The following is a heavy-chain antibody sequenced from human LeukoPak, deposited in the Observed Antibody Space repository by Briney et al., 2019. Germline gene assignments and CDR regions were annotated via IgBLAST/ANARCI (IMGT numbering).Heavy chain of an antibody. Sequence: SVKVSCXASGGTFSSYAISWVRQAHGQGLEWMGRIIPIFGTANYAQKFQGRVTITTDESTSTAYMELSSLRSEDTAVYYCAREPAVWFGELLRAGVFDYWGQGTLVTVSS. J-gene: IGHJ4*02. CDR3: AREPAVWFGELLRAGVFDY. D-gene: IGHD3-10*01. CDR2: IIPIFGTA. V-gene: IGHV1-69*05. CDR1: GGTFSSYA.